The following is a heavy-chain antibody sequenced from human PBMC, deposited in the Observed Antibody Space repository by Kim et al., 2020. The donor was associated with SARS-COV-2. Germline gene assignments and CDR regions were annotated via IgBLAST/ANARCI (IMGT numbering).Heavy chain of an antibody. CDR3: ARGLVVVAATRSLGGYYGMDV. J-gene: IGHJ6*02. V-gene: IGHV3-48*02. CDR1: GFTFSSYS. D-gene: IGHD2-15*01. Sequence: GGSLRLSCAASGFTFSSYSMNWVRQAPGKGLEWVSYISSSSSTIYYADSVKGRFTISRDNAKNSLYLQMNSLRDEDTAVYYCARGLVVVAATRSLGGYYGMDVWGQGTTVTVSS. CDR2: ISSSSSTI.